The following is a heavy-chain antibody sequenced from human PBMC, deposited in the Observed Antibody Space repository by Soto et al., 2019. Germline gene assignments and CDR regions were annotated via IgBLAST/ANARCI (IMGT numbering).Heavy chain of an antibody. D-gene: IGHD3-16*02. Sequence: PSETLSLTCTVSGASIYSPTYYWAWIRQPPGKGLEWVGSIYYSGTTYNNPSLSRRVIMSADALRKRFCLTLSFAPATDTAVYYCAALSYRRYFDFWGQGALVTVS. CDR3: AALSYRRYFDF. V-gene: IGHV4-39*01. J-gene: IGHJ4*02. CDR2: IYYSGTT. CDR1: GASIYSPTYY.